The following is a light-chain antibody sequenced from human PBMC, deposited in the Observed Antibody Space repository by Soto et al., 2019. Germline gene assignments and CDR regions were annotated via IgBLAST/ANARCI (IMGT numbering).Light chain of an antibody. V-gene: IGLV1-47*01. Sequence: QSVLTQSPSASGTPGQTVTISCSGSSGTNYVYWYQQLPGTAPKLLIYRNNQRPSGVPDRFSGSKSGTSASLAISGLRSEDDADYDCAASDDSLFCFYVFGTSTVVPVL. CDR1: SGTNY. J-gene: IGLJ1*01. CDR3: AASDDSLFCFYV. CDR2: RNN.